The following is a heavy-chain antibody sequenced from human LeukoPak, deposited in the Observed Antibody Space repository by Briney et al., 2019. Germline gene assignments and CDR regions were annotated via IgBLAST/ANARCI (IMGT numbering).Heavy chain of an antibody. V-gene: IGHV4-61*08. J-gene: IGHJ5*02. CDR2: IVNSGSA. Sequence: SETLSPTCAVSGDSVSSGGYHWSWIRQPPGKGLEWIGQIVNSGSANYNPSLKSRVTISLDTSKNQFSLKVTSVTMADTAVYYCARYPAGSGRSDRWGQGTLVTVSS. D-gene: IGHD3-10*01. CDR3: ARYPAGSGRSDR. CDR1: GDSVSSGGYH.